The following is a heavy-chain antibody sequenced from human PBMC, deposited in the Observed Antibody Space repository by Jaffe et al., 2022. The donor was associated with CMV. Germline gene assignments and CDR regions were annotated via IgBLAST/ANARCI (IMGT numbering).Heavy chain of an antibody. V-gene: IGHV4-39*01. Sequence: QLQLQESGPGLVKPSETLSLTCTVSGGSISSSSYYWGWIRQPPGKGLEWIGSIYYSGSTYYNPSLKSRVTISVDTSKNQFSLKLSSVTAADTAVYYCARGGSGGGYFDYWGQGTLVTVSS. CDR3: ARGGSGGGYFDY. CDR2: IYYSGST. D-gene: IGHD3-16*01. J-gene: IGHJ4*02. CDR1: GGSISSSSYY.